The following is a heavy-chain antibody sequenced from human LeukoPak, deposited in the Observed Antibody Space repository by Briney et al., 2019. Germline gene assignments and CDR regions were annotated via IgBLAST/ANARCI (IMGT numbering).Heavy chain of an antibody. CDR3: ARRGVSTAIENWFDP. CDR1: GYSFTSYW. J-gene: IGHJ5*02. CDR2: IYPGDSDT. V-gene: IGHV5-51*01. Sequence: GESLKISCKGSGYSFTSYWIGWVRQMPGKGLEWMGLIYPGDSDTRYSPSFQGQVTISVDKSVSTAYLQWSSLKASDTAIYYCARRGVSTAIENWFDPWGQGTLVTVSS. D-gene: IGHD2-2*01.